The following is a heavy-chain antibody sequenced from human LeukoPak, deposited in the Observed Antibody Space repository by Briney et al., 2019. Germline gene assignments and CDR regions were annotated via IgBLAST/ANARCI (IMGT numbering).Heavy chain of an antibody. V-gene: IGHV3-7*03. CDR1: GFTFSNYW. J-gene: IGHJ4*02. CDR3: ARASMGVSSSFGY. Sequence: GGSLRLSCEGPGFTFSNYWMGWVRQAPGKGLQWVANIKTDGSEKYYVDSVKGRFTISRDNAKNSLYLQMNSLRAEDTAVYYCARASMGVSSSFGYWGQGTLVTVSS. CDR2: IKTDGSEK. D-gene: IGHD6-13*01.